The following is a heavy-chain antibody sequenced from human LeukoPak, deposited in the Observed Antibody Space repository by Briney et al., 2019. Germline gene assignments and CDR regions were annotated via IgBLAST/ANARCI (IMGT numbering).Heavy chain of an antibody. J-gene: IGHJ6*03. D-gene: IGHD6-19*01. Sequence: ASVTVSCKASGYTFTGYYMHWVRQAPGQGLEWMGWINPNSGGTNYAQKFQGRVTMTRDTSISTAYMELSRLRSDDTAVYYCARARLPYSSGWYQTLGHYMDVWGKGTTVTVSS. CDR3: ARARLPYSSGWYQTLGHYMDV. CDR2: INPNSGGT. V-gene: IGHV1-2*02. CDR1: GYTFTGYY.